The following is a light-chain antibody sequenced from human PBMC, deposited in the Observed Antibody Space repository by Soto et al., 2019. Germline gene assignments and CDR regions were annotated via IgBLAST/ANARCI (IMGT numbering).Light chain of an antibody. J-gene: IGLJ3*02. CDR3: CSYAASSTCPNGV. CDR1: SSDVGGYNL. V-gene: IGLV2-23*02. Sequence: QSALTQPASVSGSPGQSITISCTGTSSDVGGYNLVSWYQQHPGKAPKLIIYEVSKRPSGVSNLFSGSKSGNTASLTISGLQAQDAADDYYCSYAASSTCPNGVFGGGTKLTVL. CDR2: EVS.